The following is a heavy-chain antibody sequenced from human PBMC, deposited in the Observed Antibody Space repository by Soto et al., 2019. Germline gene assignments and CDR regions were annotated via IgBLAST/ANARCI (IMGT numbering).Heavy chain of an antibody. CDR3: ARGLPVLRYFDLGYYYYYGMDV. D-gene: IGHD3-9*01. J-gene: IGHJ6*02. CDR2: INHSGST. Sequence: SETLCLTCAVYGVTFIGYYWSWIRQPTGKGLEWIGEINHSGSTNYNPSLKSRVTISVDTSKNQFSLKLSSVTAADTAVYYCARGLPVLRYFDLGYYYYYGMDVWGQGTTVTVSS. CDR1: GVTFIGYY. V-gene: IGHV4-34*01.